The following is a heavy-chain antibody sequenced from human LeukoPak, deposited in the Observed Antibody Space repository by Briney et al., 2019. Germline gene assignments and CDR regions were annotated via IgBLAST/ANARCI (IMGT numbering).Heavy chain of an antibody. D-gene: IGHD3-16*01. Sequence: SGTLSLTCGVSGGSISNTNWWSWVRPPPGQGLEWIDEMYLTGRTNYNPSLDGRVTMSLDKSSNQLSLQLTCLTAADTAVYYCTIESGGVCPFGEWGEGT. CDR2: MYLTGRT. CDR3: TIESGGVCPFGE. CDR1: GGSISNTNW. V-gene: IGHV4-4*02. J-gene: IGHJ4*02.